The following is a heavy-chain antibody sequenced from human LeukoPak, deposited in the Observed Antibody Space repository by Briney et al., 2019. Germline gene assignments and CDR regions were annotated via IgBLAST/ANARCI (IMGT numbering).Heavy chain of an antibody. J-gene: IGHJ5*02. CDR3: ARGIAAAGS. CDR1: GGSIKSNNW. Sequence: SETLSLTCAVSGGSIKSNNWWSWVRPPPGKGLEWIGEIYHSGSANYNPSLESRVTVSVDKSKNQFSLDLSSVTAADTAVYYCARGIAAAGSWGQGTLVTVSS. CDR2: IYHSGSA. V-gene: IGHV4-4*02. D-gene: IGHD6-13*01.